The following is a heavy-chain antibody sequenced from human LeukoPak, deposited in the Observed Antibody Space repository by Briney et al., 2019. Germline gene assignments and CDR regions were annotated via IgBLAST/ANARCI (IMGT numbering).Heavy chain of an antibody. Sequence: GGSLRLSCAASGFTFDDYAMHWVRQAPGKGLEWVSGISWNSGSIGYADSVKGRFTISRDNAKNSLYLQMNSLRAEDTALYYCAKDIRYQRLGLFDYWGQGTLVTVSS. CDR1: GFTFDDYA. D-gene: IGHD6-19*01. J-gene: IGHJ4*02. CDR3: AKDIRYQRLGLFDY. V-gene: IGHV3-9*01. CDR2: ISWNSGSI.